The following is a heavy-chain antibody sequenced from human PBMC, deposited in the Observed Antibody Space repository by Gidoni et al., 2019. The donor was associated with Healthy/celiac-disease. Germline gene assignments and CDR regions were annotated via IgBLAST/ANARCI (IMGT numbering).Heavy chain of an antibody. D-gene: IGHD2-15*01. CDR2: INHSGST. CDR1: GGSFSGYY. Sequence: QVQLQQWGAGLLKPSETLSLTCAVYGGSFSGYYWSWIRQPPGKGLEWIGEINHSGSTNYNPSLKSRVTISVDTSKNQFSLKLSSVTAADTAVYYCASGYCSGGSCYFDYWGQGTLVTVSS. J-gene: IGHJ4*02. CDR3: ASGYCSGGSCYFDY. V-gene: IGHV4-34*01.